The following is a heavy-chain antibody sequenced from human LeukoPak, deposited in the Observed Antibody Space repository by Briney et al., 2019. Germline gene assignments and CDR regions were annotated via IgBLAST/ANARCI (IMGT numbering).Heavy chain of an antibody. D-gene: IGHD5-18*01. V-gene: IGHV1-18*01. CDR1: GYTFTNYG. CDR2: ISDYNGIT. CDR3: ARYSYGLYYFDS. Sequence: GASVKVSCKASGYTFTNYGISWVRQAPGQGLEWMGWISDYNGITNYAQTFQGGVTMTTDTSTSTAYMELRSLRSDDTGVYYCARYSYGLYYFDSWGQGTLVTVSS. J-gene: IGHJ4*02.